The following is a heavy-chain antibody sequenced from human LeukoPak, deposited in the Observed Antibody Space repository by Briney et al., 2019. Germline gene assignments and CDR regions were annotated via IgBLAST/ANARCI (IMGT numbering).Heavy chain of an antibody. CDR1: GFTLSNYW. CDR3: AKDGDYSSSWYWEGYFDY. V-gene: IGHV3-7*01. D-gene: IGHD6-13*01. Sequence: GGSLRLSCAASGFTLSNYWMSWVRQAPGKGLEWVANINLDGSKKYYVDSVKGRFTISRDNAKNSLYLQMNSLRAEDSAVYYCAKDGDYSSSWYWEGYFDYWGQGTLVTVSS. CDR2: INLDGSKK. J-gene: IGHJ4*02.